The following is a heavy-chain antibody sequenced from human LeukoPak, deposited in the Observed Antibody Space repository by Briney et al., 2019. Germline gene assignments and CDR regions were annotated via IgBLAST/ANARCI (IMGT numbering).Heavy chain of an antibody. D-gene: IGHD2-2*01. V-gene: IGHV3-21*01. J-gene: IGHJ4*02. CDR3: ARFTVVPAANFDY. CDR1: GFTFSRYS. CDR2: ISSSSSYI. Sequence: GGSLRLPCAASGFTFSRYSMNWVRQAPGKGLEWVSSISSSSSYIYYADSVKGRFTISRDNAKNSLYLQMNSLRAEDTAVYYCARFTVVPAANFDYWGQGTLVTVSS.